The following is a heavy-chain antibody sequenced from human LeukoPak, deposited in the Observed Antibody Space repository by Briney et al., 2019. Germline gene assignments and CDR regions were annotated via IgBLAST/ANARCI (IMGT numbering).Heavy chain of an antibody. Sequence: PGGSLRLSCAASGFTFSSYGMHWVRQAPGKGLEWVAVIWYDGSNKYYADSVKGRFTISRDNSKNTLYLQMNSLRAEDTAVYYCARAPAPFYFDYWGQGTLVTVSS. V-gene: IGHV3-33*01. CDR3: ARAPAPFYFDY. CDR1: GFTFSSYG. J-gene: IGHJ4*02. CDR2: IWYDGSNK.